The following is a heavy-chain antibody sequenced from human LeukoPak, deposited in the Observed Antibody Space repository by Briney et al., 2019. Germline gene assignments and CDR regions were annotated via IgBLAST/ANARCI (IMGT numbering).Heavy chain of an antibody. CDR1: GFIFSDYE. Sequence: PGGSLRLSCVASGFIFSDYEMNWVRQAPGKGLEWISYISSSGGNMYYADSAKGRFTISRDNAKNSLYLQMNSLRAEDTAVYYCASVKQYQLPLAYFDYWGQGTLVTVSS. CDR3: ASVKQYQLPLAYFDY. J-gene: IGHJ4*02. V-gene: IGHV3-48*03. CDR2: ISSSGGNM. D-gene: IGHD2-2*01.